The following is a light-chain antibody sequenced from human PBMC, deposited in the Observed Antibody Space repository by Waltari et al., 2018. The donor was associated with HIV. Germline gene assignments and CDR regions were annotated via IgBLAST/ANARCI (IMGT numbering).Light chain of an antibody. J-gene: IGKJ2*01. V-gene: IGKV4-1*01. CDR1: QSVLYSSKNKNY. CDR3: QQYYGSPYT. CDR2: WAS. Sequence: DIVMTQSPDSLAVSLGERATINCKSSQSVLYSSKNKNYLAWYQQKPGQPPKLLIFWASTRESGVPDRFSGSGSGTDFTLTISSLQAEDVAVYYCQQYYGSPYTFGQGTKLE.